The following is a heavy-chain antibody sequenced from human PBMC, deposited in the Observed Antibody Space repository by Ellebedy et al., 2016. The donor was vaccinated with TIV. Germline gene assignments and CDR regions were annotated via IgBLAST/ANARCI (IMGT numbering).Heavy chain of an antibody. CDR3: ARLSYDLGDHFYGMDV. V-gene: IGHV4-39*01. J-gene: IGHJ6*02. Sequence: MPSETLSLTCTVSGGSISSDTKYWGWIRQPPGKGLEWIGSISYSRNTDYKPALKSRVTISVDPSKEQFSLKLSSVTAADTAVYYCARLSYDLGDHFYGMDVWGQGTTVTVSS. CDR2: ISYSRNT. CDR1: GGSISSDTKY. D-gene: IGHD3-16*01.